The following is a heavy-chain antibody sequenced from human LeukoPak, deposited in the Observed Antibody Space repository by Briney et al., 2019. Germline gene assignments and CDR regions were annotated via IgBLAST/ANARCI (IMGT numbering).Heavy chain of an antibody. D-gene: IGHD5-12*01. CDR2: IRSKAYGGTT. CDR3: TSYSGYDWGLDY. CDR1: GFTFGDYA. J-gene: IGHJ4*02. Sequence: GGSLRLSCTASGFTFGDYAMSWVRQAPGKGLEWVGFIRSKAYGGTTEYAASVKGRFTISRDDSKSIAYLQMNSLKTEDTAVYYCTSYSGYDWGLDYWGQGTLVTVSS. V-gene: IGHV3-49*04.